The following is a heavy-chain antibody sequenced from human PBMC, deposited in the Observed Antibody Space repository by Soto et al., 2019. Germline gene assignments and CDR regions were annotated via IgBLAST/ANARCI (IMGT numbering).Heavy chain of an antibody. Sequence: GGSLRLSCAASGFTVSSNYMNWVRQAPGKGLEWVSVIYSGGGTYYADSAKGRFTISRDNSKNMLFLQMNSLRAEDTAVYYCARGTPPADYFDYWGQGTLVTV. D-gene: IGHD2-2*01. CDR1: GFTVSSNY. J-gene: IGHJ4*02. V-gene: IGHV3-66*01. CDR2: IYSGGGT. CDR3: ARGTPPADYFDY.